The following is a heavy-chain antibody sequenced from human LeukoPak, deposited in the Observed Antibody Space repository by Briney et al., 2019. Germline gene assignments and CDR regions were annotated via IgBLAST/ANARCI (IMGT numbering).Heavy chain of an antibody. CDR2: ISAYNGNT. J-gene: IGHJ4*02. D-gene: IGHD5-12*01. Sequence: VASVKVSCKASGYTFTSYGISWVRQAPGQGLEWMGWISAYNGNTNYAQKLQGRVTMTTDTSTSTAYMELRSLRSDDTAVYYCARGTLRGDRYSGYDPDIDYWGQGTLVTVSS. CDR3: ARGTLRGDRYSGYDPDIDY. V-gene: IGHV1-18*01. CDR1: GYTFTSYG.